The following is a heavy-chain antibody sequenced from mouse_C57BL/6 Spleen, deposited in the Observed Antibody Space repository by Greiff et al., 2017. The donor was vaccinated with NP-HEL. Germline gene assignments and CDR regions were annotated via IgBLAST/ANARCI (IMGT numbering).Heavy chain of an antibody. V-gene: IGHV1-61*01. CDR1: GYTFTSYW. CDR2: IYPSDSET. CDR3: ARRMVYYGSSY. D-gene: IGHD1-1*01. J-gene: IGHJ2*01. Sequence: QVQLQQPGAELVRPGSSVKLSCKASGYTFTSYWMAWVKQRPGQGLEWIGNIYPSDSETHYNQKFKDKATLTVDKSSSTAYMQLSSLTSEDSAVYYCARRMVYYGSSYWGQGTTLTVSS.